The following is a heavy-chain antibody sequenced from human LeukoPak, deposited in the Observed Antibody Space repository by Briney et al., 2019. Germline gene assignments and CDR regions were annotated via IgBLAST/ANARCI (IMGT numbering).Heavy chain of an antibody. CDR2: IYYSGST. J-gene: IGHJ4*02. CDR1: GGSISSYY. Sequence: SETLSLTCTVSGGSISSYYWSWIRQPPGKGLEWIGYIYYSGSTNYNPSLKSRVTISVDTSKNQFSLKLSSVTAADTAVYYCARHRFRKYFDYWGQGTLVTVSS. CDR3: ARHRFRKYFDY. V-gene: IGHV4-59*08.